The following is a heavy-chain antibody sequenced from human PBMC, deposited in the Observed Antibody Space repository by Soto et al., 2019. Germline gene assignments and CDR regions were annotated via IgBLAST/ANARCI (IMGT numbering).Heavy chain of an antibody. CDR1: GFTFSDYY. V-gene: IGHV3-11*01. Sequence: GGSLRLSCAASGFTFSDYYMSWLRQAPGKGLEWVSYISSSGSTIYYADSVKGRFTISRDNAKNSLYLQMNSLRAEDTAAYSCARPHFQIYGDYAYWGQGTLVTVSS. CDR2: ISSSGSTI. D-gene: IGHD4-17*01. CDR3: ARPHFQIYGDYAY. J-gene: IGHJ4*02.